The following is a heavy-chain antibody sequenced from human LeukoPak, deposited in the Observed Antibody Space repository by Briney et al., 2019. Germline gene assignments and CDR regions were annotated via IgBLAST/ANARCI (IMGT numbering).Heavy chain of an antibody. CDR1: GGSISSSNW. V-gene: IGHV4-4*02. J-gene: IGHJ4*02. Sequence: PSETLSLTCAVSGGSISSSNWWSWVRQPPGKGLEWIGEIYHSGSTNYNPSLKSRVTISVDKFKNQFSLKLSSVTAADTAVYYCAREVAAAGNLDYWGQGTLVTVSS. CDR2: IYHSGST. D-gene: IGHD6-13*01. CDR3: AREVAAAGNLDY.